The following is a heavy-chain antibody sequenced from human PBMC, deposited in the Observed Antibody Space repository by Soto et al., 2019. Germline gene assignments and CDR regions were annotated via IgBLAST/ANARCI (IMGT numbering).Heavy chain of an antibody. Sequence: QVQLQESGPGLVKPSETLSLSCTVSGGSISSYYWSWFRQSPGKRMEWIGYVHHSWGSSYNPSLQSRVAISLHTSKSPFSLKVTSVTATDTAVYYCARQGFGPLHGLVDVWGQGTTVTVSS. D-gene: IGHD3-10*01. V-gene: IGHV4-59*08. CDR1: GGSISSYY. CDR3: ARQGFGPLHGLVDV. J-gene: IGHJ6*02. CDR2: VHHSWGS.